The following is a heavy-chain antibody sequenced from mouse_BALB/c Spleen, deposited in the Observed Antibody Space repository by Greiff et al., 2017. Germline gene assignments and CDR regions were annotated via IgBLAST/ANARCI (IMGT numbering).Heavy chain of an antibody. V-gene: IGHV2-9*02. CDR1: GFSLTSYG. D-gene: IGHD1-2*01. Sequence: VQLQQSGPGLVAPSQSLSITCTVSGFSLTSYGVHWVRQPPGKGLEWLGVIWAGGSTNYNSALMSRLSISKDNSKSQVFLKMNSLQTDDTAMYYCARAPLLRRGAWFAYWGQGTLVTVSA. CDR3: ARAPLLRRGAWFAY. J-gene: IGHJ3*01. CDR2: IWAGGST.